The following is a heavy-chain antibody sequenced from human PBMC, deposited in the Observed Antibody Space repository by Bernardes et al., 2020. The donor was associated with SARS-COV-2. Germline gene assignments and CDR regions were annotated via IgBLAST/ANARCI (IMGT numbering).Heavy chain of an antibody. CDR3: AREFRSSGWFDFDF. D-gene: IGHD6-19*01. CDR1: GFTFSTYS. Sequence: GGSLRLSCAASGFTFSTYSMNWVRQAPGKGLEWVSYITSGSSTIHYADSVKGRFTISRDNAKNSLYLQMNSLRDDDTAVYYCAREFRSSGWFDFDFCGQGTLVTVSS. V-gene: IGHV3-48*02. J-gene: IGHJ4*02. CDR2: ITSGSSTI.